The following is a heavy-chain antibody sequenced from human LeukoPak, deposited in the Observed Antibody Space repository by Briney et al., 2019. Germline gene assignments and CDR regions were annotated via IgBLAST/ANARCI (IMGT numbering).Heavy chain of an antibody. CDR2: IKQDGSEQ. V-gene: IGHV3-7*01. J-gene: IGHJ4*02. CDR3: ARGSRTFDY. Sequence: PGGSLSLSCVASGFTFSSYWMNWVRQAPGKGLGCVASIKQDGSEQYYVDSVKGRFTISKDNAKNSLYLQMKSLRAEDTALYYCARGSRTFDYWSQGTLVTVSS. D-gene: IGHD2/OR15-2a*01. CDR1: GFTFSSYW.